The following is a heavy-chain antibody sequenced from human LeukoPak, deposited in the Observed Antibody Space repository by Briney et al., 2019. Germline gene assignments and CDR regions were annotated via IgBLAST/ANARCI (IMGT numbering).Heavy chain of an antibody. CDR2: INANSGGT. V-gene: IGHV1-2*02. J-gene: IGHJ4*02. D-gene: IGHD3-16*02. CDR3: AREGPRYRYYVG. Sequence: GASVKVSCKASGYTFTGDYMHWVRQAPGQGLEWMGVINANSGGTNYAQKFQGRVTMTRDTSISTAYMGLSRLRSDDTAVYYCAREGPRYRYYVGWGQGTLVTVSS. CDR1: GYTFTGDY.